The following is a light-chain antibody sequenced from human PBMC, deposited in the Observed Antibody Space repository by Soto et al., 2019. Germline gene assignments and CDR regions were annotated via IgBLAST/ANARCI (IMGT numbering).Light chain of an antibody. CDR3: QQYGSSSWK. CDR2: GAS. V-gene: IGKV3-20*01. CDR1: QSVSSY. Sequence: EIVMTQSPATLSVSPGEIATLSCSASQSVSSYLAWYQQKPGQAPRLLIYGASSRAAGIPDRFSGSGSGTDFTLTISRLEPEDFAVYYCQQYGSSSWKFGQGTKVDI. J-gene: IGKJ1*01.